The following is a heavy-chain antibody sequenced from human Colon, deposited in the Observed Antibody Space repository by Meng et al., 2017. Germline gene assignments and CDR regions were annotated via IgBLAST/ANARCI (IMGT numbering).Heavy chain of an antibody. D-gene: IGHD2-2*01. Sequence: QVQLQESGPVVVKPSQTLSRAWTISGGSINSADYYWNWIRQSPGKGLEWLGYIHSSGNTYYTPSLKSRLTMSLDTSKNQFSLRLTSVTAADTAVYYCARNPVIPDAKTFDFWGQGALVTVSS. CDR2: IHSSGNT. V-gene: IGHV4-30-4*01. CDR1: GGSINSADYY. CDR3: ARNPVIPDAKTFDF. J-gene: IGHJ4*02.